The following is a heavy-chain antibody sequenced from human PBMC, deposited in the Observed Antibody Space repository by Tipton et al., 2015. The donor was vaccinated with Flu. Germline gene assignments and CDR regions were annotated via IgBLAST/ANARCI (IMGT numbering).Heavy chain of an antibody. J-gene: IGHJ6*02. CDR3: ARDQGFGGGLTYDYYVLDV. V-gene: IGHV4-38-2*02. CDR1: ADSISSDYY. CDR2: IFRTGTT. D-gene: IGHD3-10*01. Sequence: TLSLTCSLSADSISSDYYWGWIRQPPGKGLEWIGNIFRTGTTYRNPSLKSRVTISIDRSKNQFSLKLNSVTAADTAVYYCARDQGFGGGLTYDYYVLDVWGQGTTVTVSS.